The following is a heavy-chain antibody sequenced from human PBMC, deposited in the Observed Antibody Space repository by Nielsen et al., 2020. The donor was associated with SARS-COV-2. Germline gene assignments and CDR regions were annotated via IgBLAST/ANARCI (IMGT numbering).Heavy chain of an antibody. CDR3: ARTVYDFWSGYWIDY. Sequence: SGPTLVKPTHTLTLTCTFSGFSLSTRGMCASWIRPPPGKALEWLALIDWDDDKYYSTSLKTRLTISKDTSKNQVVLTMTNMDPVDTATYYCARTVYDFWSGYWIDYWGQGTLVTVSS. CDR1: GFSLSTRGMC. D-gene: IGHD3-3*01. CDR2: IDWDDDK. V-gene: IGHV2-70*01. J-gene: IGHJ4*02.